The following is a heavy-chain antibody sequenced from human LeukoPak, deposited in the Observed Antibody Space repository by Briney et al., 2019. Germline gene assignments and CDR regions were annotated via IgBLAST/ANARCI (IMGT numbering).Heavy chain of an antibody. V-gene: IGHV3-33*06. D-gene: IGHD5-12*01. CDR3: AKGYSGYDWGTDWFDS. Sequence: GGSLRLSCAVSGFTFSSYGMYWVRQAPGKGLEWVAVIWYDGSNKYYADSVKGRFTISRDNSKNTLYLQMNSLTAEDTAVYYCAKGYSGYDWGTDWFDSWGQGTLVTVSS. CDR2: IWYDGSNK. J-gene: IGHJ5*01. CDR1: GFTFSSYG.